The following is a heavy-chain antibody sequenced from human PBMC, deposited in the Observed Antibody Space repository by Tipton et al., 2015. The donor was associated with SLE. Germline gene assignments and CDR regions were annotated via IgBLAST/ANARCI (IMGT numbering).Heavy chain of an antibody. J-gene: IGHJ4*02. V-gene: IGHV5-51*03. CDR2: INHSGST. CDR1: GYSFTSYW. CDR3: ARGGN. D-gene: IGHD1-1*01. Sequence: QLVQSGAEVKKPGESLKISCKGSGYSFTSYWIGWVRQMPGKGLEWIGEINHSGSTNYNPSLKSRVTISVDTSKNQFSLKLSSVTAADTAVYYCARGGNWGQGTLVTVSS.